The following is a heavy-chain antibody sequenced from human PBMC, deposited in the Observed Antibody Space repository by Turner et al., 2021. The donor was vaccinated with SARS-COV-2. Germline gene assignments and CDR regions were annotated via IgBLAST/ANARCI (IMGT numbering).Heavy chain of an antibody. CDR2: ISFDGSNE. Sequence: QVQLVESGGGVVHPGRSLRLPWSASGFTFSVYAMHWVRQAPGKGLEWVALISFDGSNEYYADSVKGRFTISRDNSKNTLYLQMNSLRAEDTSVYYCARAYSGSYFGAFDIWGQGTMVTISS. D-gene: IGHD1-26*01. V-gene: IGHV3-30-3*01. CDR1: GFTFSVYA. J-gene: IGHJ3*02. CDR3: ARAYSGSYFGAFDI.